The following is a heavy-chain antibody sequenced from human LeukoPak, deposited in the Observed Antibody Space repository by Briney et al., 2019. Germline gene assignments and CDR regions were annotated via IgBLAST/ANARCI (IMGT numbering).Heavy chain of an antibody. D-gene: IGHD3-16*01. Sequence: GESLRLSCIVSGLNIYWMTWVRQAPGKGLGSVANINKDGSEKYYLDSVKGRITISRDNIKNSVFLQINSLRAEDTGIYYCATDLNWVSHWGQGTLVTVSS. CDR1: GLNIYW. CDR2: INKDGSEK. J-gene: IGHJ4*02. V-gene: IGHV3-7*01. CDR3: ATDLNWVSH.